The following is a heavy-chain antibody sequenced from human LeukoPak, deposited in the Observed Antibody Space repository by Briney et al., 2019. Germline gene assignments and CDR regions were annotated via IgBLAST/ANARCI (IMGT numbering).Heavy chain of an antibody. Sequence: GGSLRLSCAASGFTFSSYAMSWVRQAPGKGLEWVSATSGPGGSRDYADSVKGRFTISRDNSKNTLYLQMNSLRAEDTAVYYCAKKVGLVSAPLYYFDLWGQGTLVTVSS. D-gene: IGHD6-6*01. CDR1: GFTFSSYA. J-gene: IGHJ4*02. V-gene: IGHV3-23*01. CDR2: TSGPGGSR. CDR3: AKKVGLVSAPLYYFDL.